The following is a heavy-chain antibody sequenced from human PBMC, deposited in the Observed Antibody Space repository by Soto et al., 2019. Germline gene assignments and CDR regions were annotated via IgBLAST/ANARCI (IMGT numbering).Heavy chain of an antibody. J-gene: IGHJ4*02. CDR1: GYTFTSYA. Sequence: ASVKVSCKASGYTFTSYAMHWVRQAPGQRLEWMGWINAGNGNTKYSQKFQGRVTITRDTSASTAYMELSSLRSEDTAVFYCAREGPGYSSRRYYFDYWGQGTLVTVSS. CDR2: INAGNGNT. CDR3: AREGPGYSSRRYYFDY. D-gene: IGHD6-13*01. V-gene: IGHV1-3*01.